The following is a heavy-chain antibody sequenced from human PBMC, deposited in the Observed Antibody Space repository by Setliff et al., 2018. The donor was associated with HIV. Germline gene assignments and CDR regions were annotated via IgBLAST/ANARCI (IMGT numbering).Heavy chain of an antibody. J-gene: IGHJ4*02. D-gene: IGHD3-22*01. V-gene: IGHV4-34*01. CDR2: INHSGST. CDR1: DSGTYS. CDR3: ASLPPLYDSSGYYFDY. Sequence: PSETLSLTCTVSDSGTYSWTWIRQPPGKGLEWIGGINHSGSTNYNPSLKNRVTISVDTSKNQFSLKLSSVTAADTAVYYCASLPPLYDSSGYYFDYWGQGTLVTVSS.